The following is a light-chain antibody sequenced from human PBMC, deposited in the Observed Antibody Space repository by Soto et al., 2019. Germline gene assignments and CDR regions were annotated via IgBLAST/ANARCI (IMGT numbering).Light chain of an antibody. J-gene: IGKJ5*01. CDR1: QSISAW. V-gene: IGKV1-5*03. CDR2: KAS. Sequence: DIQMTQSPSTLSASVGERVTITCRASQSISAWLAWYQQKPGKAPTLLIYKASNVESGAPSRFSGSGSGTEFTLTISSLQPDDFATYYCQQYHSYPLTFGQGTRLEIK. CDR3: QQYHSYPLT.